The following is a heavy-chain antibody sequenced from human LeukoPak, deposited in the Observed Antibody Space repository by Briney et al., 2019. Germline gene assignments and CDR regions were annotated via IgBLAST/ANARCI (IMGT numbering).Heavy chain of an antibody. V-gene: IGHV2-5*02. J-gene: IGHJ4*02. Sequence: SGPTLVNPTQTLTLTCTFSGFSLSTSGVGVGWIRQPPGKALEWLALIYWDDDKRYSPSLKSRLTITKDTSKNQVVLTMTNMDPVDTATYYCAHVTGYCTNGVCYSRRYYFDYWGQGTLVTVSS. CDR2: IYWDDDK. CDR1: GFSLSTSGVG. CDR3: AHVTGYCTNGVCYSRRYYFDY. D-gene: IGHD2-8*01.